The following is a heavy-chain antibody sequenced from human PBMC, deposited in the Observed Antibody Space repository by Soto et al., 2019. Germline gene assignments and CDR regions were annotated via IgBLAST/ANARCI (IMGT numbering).Heavy chain of an antibody. D-gene: IGHD2-2*01. Sequence: QVQLVQSGAEVKKPGASVKVSCKASGYTFTSYYMHWVRQAHGQGLEWMGIINPSGGSTSYAQKFQGRVTMTRDTSTSTVYMERSSLRSEDTAVYYCAREELCSSTSCLTGTTNGNWFDPWGQGTLVTVSS. V-gene: IGHV1-46*03. J-gene: IGHJ5*02. CDR3: AREELCSSTSCLTGTTNGNWFDP. CDR1: GYTFTSYY. CDR2: INPSGGST.